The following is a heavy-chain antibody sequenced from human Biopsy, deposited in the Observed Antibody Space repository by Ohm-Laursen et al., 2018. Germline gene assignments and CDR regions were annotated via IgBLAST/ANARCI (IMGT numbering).Heavy chain of an antibody. CDR2: ISRSSTHI. CDR1: GFTFSNYT. V-gene: IGHV3-21*01. D-gene: IGHD1-1*01. J-gene: IGHJ6*02. CDR3: ARDLKEGSGTTAYYSGLDV. Sequence: SLRLSCTAAGFTFSNYTINWVRQAPGKGLEWVSSISRSSTHIYYASSVQGRFTISRDNAENSLHLQMNSLTAADTAVYYCARDLKEGSGTTAYYSGLDVWGRGTTVTVSS.